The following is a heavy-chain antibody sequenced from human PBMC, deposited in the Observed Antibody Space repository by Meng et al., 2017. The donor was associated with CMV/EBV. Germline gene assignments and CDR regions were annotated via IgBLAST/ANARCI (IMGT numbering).Heavy chain of an antibody. CDR3: AGGQGEYYYYGMDV. D-gene: IGHD3-16*01. CDR1: GYTFTSYD. Sequence: ASVKVSCKASGYTFTSYDFNWVRQATGQGLEWMGWMNHNSGNTGYAQKLQGRVTMTRNTSISTAYMELSSLRSEDTAVYYCAGGQGEYYYYGMDVWGQGTTVTVSS. J-gene: IGHJ6*02. CDR2: MNHNSGNT. V-gene: IGHV1-8*01.